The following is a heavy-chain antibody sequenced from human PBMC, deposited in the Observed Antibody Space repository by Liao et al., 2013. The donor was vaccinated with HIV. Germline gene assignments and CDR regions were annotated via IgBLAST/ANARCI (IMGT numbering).Heavy chain of an antibody. V-gene: IGHV4-4*07. Sequence: QVQLQESGPGLVKPSETLSLTCTVSGGSISGYHWSWIRQPAGKGLEWIGRIYSSGNTNYNPSLKSRVTLSVDTSKNQFSLKMRSLTAADTAIYYCARSVADYDSRDYYRAIDSWGQGTLVTVSS. CDR2: IYSSGNT. J-gene: IGHJ4*02. D-gene: IGHD3-22*01. CDR3: ARSVADYDSRDYYRAIDS. CDR1: GGSISGYH.